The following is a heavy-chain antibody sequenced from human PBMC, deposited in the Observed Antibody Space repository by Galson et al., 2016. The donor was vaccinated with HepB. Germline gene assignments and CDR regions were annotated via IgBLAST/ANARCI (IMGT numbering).Heavy chain of an antibody. J-gene: IGHJ4*01. Sequence: SLSGYLWSWIRQPPGKGLEWIGEVNHRGTTNYDPSLESRVTISADTSKNQFSLNLSSVTAADTAVYFCARDGFPGFGSFFDYWGHGALVTVSS. V-gene: IGHV4-34*01. CDR2: VNHRGTT. D-gene: IGHD3-10*01. CDR3: ARDGFPGFGSFFDY. CDR1: SLSGYL.